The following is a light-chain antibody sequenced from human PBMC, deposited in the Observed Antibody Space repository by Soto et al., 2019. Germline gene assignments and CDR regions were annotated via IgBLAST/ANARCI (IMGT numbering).Light chain of an antibody. V-gene: IGLV7-46*01. CDR1: TGAVTSGHY. CDR2: DWS. J-gene: IGLJ2*01. CDR3: LLSYSGARV. Sequence: QAVVTQEPSLTVSPGGTVTLTCGSSTGAVTSGHYPYWFQQRPGQAPRTLIYDWSNTHSWTPARFSGSLLGGKAALTLSGAQPEDEAEYYCLLSYSGARVFGGGTKVTVL.